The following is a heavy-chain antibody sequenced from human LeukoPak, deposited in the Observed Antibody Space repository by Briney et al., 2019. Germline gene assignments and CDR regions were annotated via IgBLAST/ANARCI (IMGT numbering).Heavy chain of an antibody. CDR2: INQDGSEK. J-gene: IGHJ4*02. V-gene: IGHV3-7*03. CDR3: AKDKYSSSCLDY. D-gene: IGHD6-13*01. CDR1: GFTFSNYW. Sequence: GGSLRLSCAASGFTFSNYWMTWVRQAAGKGLEWVANINQDGSEKYYVDSVKGRFTISRDNVKNSLYLQMNSLRAEDTALYYCAKDKYSSSCLDYWGQGTLVTVSS.